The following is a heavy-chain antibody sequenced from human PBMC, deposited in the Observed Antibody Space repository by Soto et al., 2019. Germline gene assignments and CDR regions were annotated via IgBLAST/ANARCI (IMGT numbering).Heavy chain of an antibody. CDR2: ISSSSTYI. D-gene: IGHD1-1*01. Sequence: GGSLRLSCAASGFTFSTYSMNWVRQAPGQGLEWVSSISSSSTYIYYADSVRGRFAISRDNAKNSLSLQMNSLRAEDTAVYYCARGNTRLFEYWGQGTLVTVSS. J-gene: IGHJ4*02. V-gene: IGHV3-21*01. CDR1: GFTFSTYS. CDR3: ARGNTRLFEY.